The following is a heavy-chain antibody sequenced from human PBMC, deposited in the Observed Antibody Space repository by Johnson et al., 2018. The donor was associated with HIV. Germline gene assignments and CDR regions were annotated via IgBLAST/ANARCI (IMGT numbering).Heavy chain of an antibody. CDR2: ISYDGSNK. CDR1: EFTFSSYA. CDR3: ATVRRKEGRHAFDI. V-gene: IGHV3-30*14. J-gene: IGHJ3*02. Sequence: VQLVESGGGVVQPGRSLRLSCAASEFTFSSYAMHWVRQAPGKGLEWVAVISYDGSNKYYADSVKGRFTISRDNVKKSLYLQINNLRAEDTDVYLCATVRRKEGRHAFDIWGQGTMVTVSS.